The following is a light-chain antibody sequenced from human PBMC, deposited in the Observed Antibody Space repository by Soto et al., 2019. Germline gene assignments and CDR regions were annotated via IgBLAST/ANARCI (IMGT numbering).Light chain of an antibody. J-gene: IGLJ1*01. CDR2: EVS. CDR1: SNDVGGYNY. V-gene: IGLV2-8*01. CDR3: SSYGGNINYV. Sequence: SVLKQPPSASGVAVRAGSIPCTGNSNDVGGYNYVSWYEQHPDKAPKLMIYEVSKRPSWVPDRFSGSKSGNTASLTISGLQAEDEADYYYSSYGGNINYVFLSRTNVTVL.